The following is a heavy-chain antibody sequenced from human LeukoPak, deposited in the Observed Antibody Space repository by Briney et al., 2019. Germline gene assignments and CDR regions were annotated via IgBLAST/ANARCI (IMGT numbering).Heavy chain of an antibody. Sequence: GESLKISCKGSGYSFTSYWIGWVRQMPGKGLEWMGIIYPGDSDTRYSPSFQGQVTISADKSISTAYLQWSSLKASDTAMYYCARHRYCSGTSCQYLDYWGQGTLVTVSS. D-gene: IGHD2-2*01. CDR2: IYPGDSDT. CDR3: ARHRYCSGTSCQYLDY. V-gene: IGHV5-51*01. J-gene: IGHJ4*02. CDR1: GYSFTSYW.